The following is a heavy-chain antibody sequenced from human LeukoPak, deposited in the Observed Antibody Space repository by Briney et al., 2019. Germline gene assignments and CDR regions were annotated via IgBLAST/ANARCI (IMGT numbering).Heavy chain of an antibody. V-gene: IGHV4-39*07. CDR3: ARVSGYDWESFYDY. CDR1: GGSISSSIHY. D-gene: IGHD5-12*01. Sequence: SETLSLTCTVSGGSISSSIHYWGWIRQPPGKGLEWIGTIHYSGSTNYNPSLKSRVTISVDTSKNQFSLKLNSVTAADTAVYYCARVSGYDWESFYDYWGQGTLVTVSS. CDR2: IHYSGST. J-gene: IGHJ4*02.